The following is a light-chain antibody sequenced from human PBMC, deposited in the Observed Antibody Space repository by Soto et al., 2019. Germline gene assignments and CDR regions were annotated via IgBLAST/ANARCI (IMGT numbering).Light chain of an antibody. CDR2: EVS. V-gene: IGLV2-14*01. CDR3: SSYTSDNRDYV. CDR1: SSDVGAYTS. J-gene: IGLJ1*01. Sequence: QSVLTQPASVSGSPGQSITISCTGTSSDVGAYTSVSWYQQHPGKAPKLIIYEVSNRPPGISTRFSGSKSASTASLTISGLQAEDEAHYYCSSYTSDNRDYVSAHRTKVTVL.